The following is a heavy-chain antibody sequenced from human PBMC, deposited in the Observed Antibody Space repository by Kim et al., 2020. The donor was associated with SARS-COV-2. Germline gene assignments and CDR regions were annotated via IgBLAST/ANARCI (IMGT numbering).Heavy chain of an antibody. D-gene: IGHD3-16*01. Sequence: VKRRFNISRDNSKTTLYLKMNSLRDEDTAVYYCAKAGYDYVWGRQYYFDYWGQGTLVTVS. V-gene: IGHV3-30*02. J-gene: IGHJ4*02. CDR3: AKAGYDYVWGRQYYFDY.